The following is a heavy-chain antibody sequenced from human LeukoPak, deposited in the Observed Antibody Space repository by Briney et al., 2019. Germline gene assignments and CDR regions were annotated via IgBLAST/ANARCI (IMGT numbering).Heavy chain of an antibody. J-gene: IGHJ6*02. CDR3: SRSLERVV. CDR1: AYTFASYD. CDR2: MIPNGGNT. V-gene: IGHV1-8*01. Sequence: ASGTVSCNASAYTFASYDINWVRQAAGQGLEWIGWMIPNGGNTVYGNSFQGRVTINRSASISTAYLELSSLRSENSAVYYCSRSLERVVWGERTTVPVSS.